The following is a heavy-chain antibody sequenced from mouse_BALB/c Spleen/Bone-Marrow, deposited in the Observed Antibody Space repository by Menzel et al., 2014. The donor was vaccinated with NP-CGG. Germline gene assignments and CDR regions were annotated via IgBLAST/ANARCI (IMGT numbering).Heavy chain of an antibody. D-gene: IGHD2-4*01. CDR3: ARPYDFAAWFAY. CDR2: ISSGGSYT. Sequence: EVMLVESGGDLVKPGGSLKLSCAASGFTFSSYGMSWVRQTPDKRLEWVATISSGGSYTYYPDSVKGRFTISRDNAKNTLYLQMSSLKSEDSAMYYCARPYDFAAWFAYWGQGTLVTVSA. J-gene: IGHJ3*01. V-gene: IGHV5-6*01. CDR1: GFTFSSYG.